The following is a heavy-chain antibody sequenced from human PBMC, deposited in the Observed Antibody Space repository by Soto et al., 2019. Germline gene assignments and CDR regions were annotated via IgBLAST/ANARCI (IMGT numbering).Heavy chain of an antibody. CDR1: GYTFTSYA. J-gene: IGHJ5*02. D-gene: IGHD6-19*01. V-gene: IGHV1-3*01. Sequence: GASVKVSCKASGYTFTSYAMHWVRQAPGQRLEWMGWINAGNGNTKYSQKFQGRVTITRDTSASTAYMELSGLRSEDTAVYYCARLLAVYSSGWYEGTGWFDPWGQGTLVTV. CDR3: ARLLAVYSSGWYEGTGWFDP. CDR2: INAGNGNT.